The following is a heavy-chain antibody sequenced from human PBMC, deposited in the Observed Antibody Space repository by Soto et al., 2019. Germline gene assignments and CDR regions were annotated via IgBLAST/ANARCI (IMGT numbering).Heavy chain of an antibody. V-gene: IGHV3-23*01. J-gene: IGHJ4*02. Sequence: GGSLRLSCAASGFTFSSYAMSWVRQAPGKGLEWVSAISGSGGSTYYADSVKGRFTITRDNSKNTLYLQMNSLRAEDTAVYYCAKHPIRYFDWLIPYYFDYWGQGTLVTVSS. D-gene: IGHD3-9*01. CDR3: AKHPIRYFDWLIPYYFDY. CDR2: ISGSGGST. CDR1: GFTFSSYA.